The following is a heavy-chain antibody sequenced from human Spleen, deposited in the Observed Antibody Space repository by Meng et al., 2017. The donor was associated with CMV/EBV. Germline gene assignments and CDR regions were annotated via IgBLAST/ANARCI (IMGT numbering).Heavy chain of an antibody. Sequence: LVKVSCKASGYTLTSYYIHGVGQAPGQGLEWMGIIHPSGGSRSYAQKFQGRVTMTRDTSTSTVYMELSRLRSEDTAVYYCSNGGLHYWGQGTLVTVSS. CDR3: SNGGLHY. D-gene: IGHD5-24*01. CDR1: GYTLTSYY. J-gene: IGHJ4*02. V-gene: IGHV1-46*03. CDR2: IHPSGGSR.